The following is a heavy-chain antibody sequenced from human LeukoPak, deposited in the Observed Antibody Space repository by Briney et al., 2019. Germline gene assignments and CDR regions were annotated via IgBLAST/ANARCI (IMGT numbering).Heavy chain of an antibody. D-gene: IGHD4-23*01. J-gene: IGHJ4*02. Sequence: SETLSLTCTVSGGSISSSIYYWGWIRQPPGKGLELIGHVYYTGSAYFNPSLKSRVTISVDTSKNQFSLKLSSVTAADTAVYYCARDYGGKFDYWGQGTLVTVSS. CDR3: ARDYGGKFDY. CDR1: GGSISSSIYY. CDR2: VYYTGSA. V-gene: IGHV4-39*07.